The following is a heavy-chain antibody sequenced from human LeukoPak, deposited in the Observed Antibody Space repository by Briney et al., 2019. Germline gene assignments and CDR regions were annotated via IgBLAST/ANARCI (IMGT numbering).Heavy chain of an antibody. Sequence: GGSLRLSCAASGFTFSSYSMNWVRQAPGKGLEWVSSISSSSSYIYYADSVKGRFTISGDNAKNSLYLQMNSLRAEDTAVYYCAELGITMIGGVWGKGTTVTISS. CDR1: GFTFSSYS. CDR3: AELGITMIGGV. J-gene: IGHJ6*04. CDR2: ISSSSSYI. V-gene: IGHV3-21*01. D-gene: IGHD3-10*02.